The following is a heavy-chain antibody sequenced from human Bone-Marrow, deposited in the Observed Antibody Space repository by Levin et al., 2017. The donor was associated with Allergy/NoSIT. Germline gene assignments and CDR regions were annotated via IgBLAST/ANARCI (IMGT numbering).Heavy chain of an antibody. D-gene: IGHD3-3*01. J-gene: IGHJ6*02. CDR1: GLNFRSHW. CDR2: IDEDGSGT. CDR3: AGNTILGVGVMDV. V-gene: IGHV3-74*01. Sequence: GESLKISCTVSGLNFRSHWMHWVRQAPGKGLVWVSRIDEDGSGTVYADSVKGRFTISRDNAKNTLYLQMHSLTDADTAVYYCAGNTILGVGVMDVWGQGTTVTVSS.